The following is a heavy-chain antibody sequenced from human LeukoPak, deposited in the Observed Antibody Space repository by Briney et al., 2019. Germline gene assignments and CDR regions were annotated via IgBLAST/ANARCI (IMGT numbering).Heavy chain of an antibody. CDR1: GFTFSSYA. D-gene: IGHD3-10*01. CDR3: AKSYYYGSGNYYYNDYGMDV. J-gene: IGHJ6*02. CDR2: ISGSDGST. Sequence: PGGSLRLSCAASGFTFSSYAMTWVRQAPGKGLEWVSGISGSDGSTYYADSVQGRFTISRDNSKTTPYLQMNSLRSEDTAVYYCAKSYYYGSGNYYYNDYGMDVWGQGTTVTVSS. V-gene: IGHV3-23*01.